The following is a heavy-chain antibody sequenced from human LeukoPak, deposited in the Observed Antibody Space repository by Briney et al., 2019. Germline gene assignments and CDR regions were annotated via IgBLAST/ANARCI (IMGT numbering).Heavy chain of an antibody. CDR3: ARGTTAATPYYFAF. CDR1: GYTFTGYY. J-gene: IGHJ4*02. CDR2: INPNSGGT. D-gene: IGHD2-15*01. Sequence: ASVKVSCKASGYTFTGYYMHWVRQAPGQGVEWLGWINPNSGGTNYAQKFQGRVTLTREMTISTAYMELSGLTSDDTAIYYCARGTTAATPYYFAFWGQGTQVTVSS. V-gene: IGHV1-2*02.